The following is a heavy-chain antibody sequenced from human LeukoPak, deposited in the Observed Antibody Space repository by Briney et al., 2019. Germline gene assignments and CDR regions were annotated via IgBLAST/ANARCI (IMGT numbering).Heavy chain of an antibody. CDR1: GFIFSTYS. Sequence: KAGGSLRLACAASGFIFSTYSINWVRQAPGKGLEWVSSISGSHTYIYYADSVRGRFTISRDNSKNSVYLQMNSLRAEDTAVYYCARGSKFDYWGQGTLVTVSS. J-gene: IGHJ4*02. D-gene: IGHD3-10*01. V-gene: IGHV3-21*06. CDR2: ISGSHTYI. CDR3: ARGSKFDY.